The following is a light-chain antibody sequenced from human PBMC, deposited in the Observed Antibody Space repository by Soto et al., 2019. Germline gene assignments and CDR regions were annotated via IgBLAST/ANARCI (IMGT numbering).Light chain of an antibody. CDR1: GSNIGSHT. CDR2: EVT. Sequence: QSVLTQPPSASGTPGQRVTISCSGSGSNIGSHTVSWYQQLPGTAPKLMIYEVTKRPLGVPDRFSGSKSGNTASLTVSGLQAEDEADYYCSSYAGSNNPYVFGTGTKLTVL. J-gene: IGLJ1*01. CDR3: SSYAGSNNPYV. V-gene: IGLV1-44*01.